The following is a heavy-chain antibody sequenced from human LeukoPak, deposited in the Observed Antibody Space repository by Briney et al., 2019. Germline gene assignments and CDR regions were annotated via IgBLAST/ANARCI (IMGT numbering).Heavy chain of an antibody. CDR1: GGSISSYY. D-gene: IGHD2-2*01. CDR3: ARQVGVVVPAAPEGDYYYYYYMDV. Sequence: WETLSLTCTVSGGSISSYYRSWIRQPAGKGLEWIGRIYTSGSNNYNPSLKSRVTMTVDTSKNQFSLKLSTVTAADTAVYYWARQVGVVVPAAPEGDYYYYYYMDVWGKGTTVTVSS. V-gene: IGHV4-4*07. J-gene: IGHJ6*03. CDR2: IYTSGSN.